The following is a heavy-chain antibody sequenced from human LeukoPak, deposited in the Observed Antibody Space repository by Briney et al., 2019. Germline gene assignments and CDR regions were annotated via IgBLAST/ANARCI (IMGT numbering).Heavy chain of an antibody. CDR3: ARGDWLSGYFYLLDY. D-gene: IGHD3-22*01. Sequence: PSETLSLTCAVYGGSFSGYYWTWIRQPPGKGLEWIGEINHIGTTKFNPSLKSRITISVDTSKNQFSLKLSSVTAADTAVYYCARGDWLSGYFYLLDYWGQGALVTVSS. CDR1: GGSFSGYY. V-gene: IGHV4-34*01. J-gene: IGHJ4*02. CDR2: INHIGTT.